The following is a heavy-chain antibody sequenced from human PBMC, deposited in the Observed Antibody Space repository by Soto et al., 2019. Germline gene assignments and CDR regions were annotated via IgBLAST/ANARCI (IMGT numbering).Heavy chain of an antibody. D-gene: IGHD1-7*01. J-gene: IGHJ6*02. CDR3: ARHSLYNWNYRGMDV. CDR2: IYPGDSDT. CDR1: GYSFTSYW. Sequence: RESLKISCKGAGYSFTSYWIGWVRQMPGKGLEWMGIIYPGDSDTRYSPSFQGQVTISADKSISTAYLQWSSLKASDTAMYYCARHSLYNWNYRGMDVWGQGTTVTVSS. V-gene: IGHV5-51*01.